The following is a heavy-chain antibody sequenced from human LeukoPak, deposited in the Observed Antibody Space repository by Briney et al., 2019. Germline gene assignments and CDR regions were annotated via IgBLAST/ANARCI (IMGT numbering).Heavy chain of an antibody. CDR1: GGSISSGTYY. CDR3: ARERRDGYKVYFDY. J-gene: IGHJ4*02. CDR2: IYKSGST. Sequence: SETLSLTCTVSGGSISSGTYYWSWIRQPAGKGLEWIGRIYKSGSTNYNPSLKSRVTISVDTSKNQFSLRLSSVTAADTAVYYCARERRDGYKVYFDYWGQGTLVTVSS. D-gene: IGHD5-24*01. V-gene: IGHV4-61*10.